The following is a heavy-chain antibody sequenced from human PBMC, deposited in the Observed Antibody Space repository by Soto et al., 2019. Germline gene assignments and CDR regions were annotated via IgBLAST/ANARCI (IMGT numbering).Heavy chain of an antibody. D-gene: IGHD2-15*01. CDR3: TTESPRYCGSSSCHEHHFDS. CDR2: IKRKTDGGTT. J-gene: IGHJ4*02. CDR1: GFTFSNAW. V-gene: IGHV3-15*01. Sequence: EVQLVESGGGLVKPGGSLRLSCAASGFTFSNAWMSWVRQAPGKGLEWVGHIKRKTDGGTTDYAAPVKGRFTISRDDSKNTLYLQTNSLKTEDTAVYYCTTESPRYCGSSSCHEHHFDSWGQGTLVTVSS.